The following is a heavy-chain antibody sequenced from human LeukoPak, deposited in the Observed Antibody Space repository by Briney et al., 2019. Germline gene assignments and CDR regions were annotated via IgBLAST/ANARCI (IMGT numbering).Heavy chain of an antibody. D-gene: IGHD6-6*01. CDR1: GFTFSSYG. J-gene: IGHJ6*03. CDR3: AKVGYSSSSHYYYYMDV. V-gene: IGHV3-30*02. Sequence: GGSLRLSCAASGFTFSSYGMHWVRQAPGKELEWVAFIRYDGSNKYYADSVKGRFTISRDNSKNTLYLQMNSLRAEDTAVYYCAKVGYSSSSHYYYYMDVWGKGTTVTVSS. CDR2: IRYDGSNK.